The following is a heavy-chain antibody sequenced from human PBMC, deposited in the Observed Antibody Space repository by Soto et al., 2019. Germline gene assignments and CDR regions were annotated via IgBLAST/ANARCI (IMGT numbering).Heavy chain of an antibody. Sequence: GGSLRLSCAASRFTFSDHYMDWVRQTPGKGLEWVGRSRNKANSYTTEYAASVKGRFTISRDDSKNSLYLQMNSLKTEDTAVYYCARESRDGYFDYWGQGTQVTVSS. V-gene: IGHV3-72*01. D-gene: IGHD6-13*01. CDR1: RFTFSDHY. CDR3: ARESRDGYFDY. CDR2: SRNKANSYTT. J-gene: IGHJ4*02.